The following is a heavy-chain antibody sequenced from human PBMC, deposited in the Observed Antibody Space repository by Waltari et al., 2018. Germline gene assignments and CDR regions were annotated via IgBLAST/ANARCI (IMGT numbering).Heavy chain of an antibody. D-gene: IGHD4-17*01. CDR2: ISSSSSFI. CDR1: GFPFSDYT. Sequence: EVQLVESGGGLVKPGGSLRLSCAASGFPFSDYTMSWVRQTPGKGLEWVSSISSSSSFIYYADSVKGRFTISRDNDKNSLFLQMNSLRAEDTSVYYCVRSDYGDYVGGYYWGQGTVVTVSS. CDR3: VRSDYGDYVGGYY. J-gene: IGHJ4*02. V-gene: IGHV3-21*01.